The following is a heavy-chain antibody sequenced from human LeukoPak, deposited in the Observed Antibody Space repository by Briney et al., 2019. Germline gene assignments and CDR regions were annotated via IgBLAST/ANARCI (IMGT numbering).Heavy chain of an antibody. J-gene: IGHJ6*02. V-gene: IGHV3-30*03. Sequence: GGSLRLSCAASGFTFSSYGMHWVRQAPGKGLEWVAVISYDGSNKYYADSVKGRFTISRDNSKNTLYLQMNSLRAEDTAVYYCARDRSLGSYYYGMDVWGQGTTVTVSS. CDR2: ISYDGSNK. CDR3: ARDRSLGSYYYGMDV. D-gene: IGHD3-10*01. CDR1: GFTFSSYG.